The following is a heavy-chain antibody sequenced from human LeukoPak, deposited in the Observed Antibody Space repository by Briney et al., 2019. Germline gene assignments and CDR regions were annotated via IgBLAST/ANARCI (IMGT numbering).Heavy chain of an antibody. CDR3: ARYDYGDYVRYYYGMDV. Sequence: SVKVSCKASGYSFTGYYIHWVRQAPGQGLEWMGGIIPIFGTANYAQKFQGRVTITADESTSTAYMELSSLRSEDTAVYYCARYDYGDYVRYYYGMDVWGQGTTVTVSS. V-gene: IGHV1-69*13. CDR1: GYSFTGYY. CDR2: IIPIFGTA. D-gene: IGHD4-17*01. J-gene: IGHJ6*02.